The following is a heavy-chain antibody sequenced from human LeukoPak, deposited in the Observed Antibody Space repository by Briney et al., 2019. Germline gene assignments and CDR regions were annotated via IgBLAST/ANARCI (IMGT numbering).Heavy chain of an antibody. J-gene: IGHJ4*02. Sequence: SQTLSLTCTVSGGSISSGDYYWSWIRQPPGKGLEWIGDINYSGSTYYNPSLKSRVTISVDTSKNQFSLKLSSVTAADTAVHYCARVGCSGGSRYSFGYWGQGTLVTVSS. CDR3: ARVGCSGGSRYSFGY. CDR2: INYSGST. V-gene: IGHV4-30-4*08. D-gene: IGHD2-15*01. CDR1: GGSISSGDYY.